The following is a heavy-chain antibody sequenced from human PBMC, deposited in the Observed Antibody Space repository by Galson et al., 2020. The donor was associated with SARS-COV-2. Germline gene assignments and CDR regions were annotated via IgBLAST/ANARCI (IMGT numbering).Heavy chain of an antibody. J-gene: IGHJ3*02. CDR2: IDDSGST. V-gene: IGHV4-39*01. CDR1: GDSISSSSYY. Sequence: SETLSLTCIVSGDSISSSSYYWAWIGQPPGKGQEGIGSIDDSGSTYYNPSLKRQFTISVDASKNQFSLRLNSVTAADTAVYHCARQGNSGRAFDIWGQGTMVTVSS. D-gene: IGHD1-26*01. CDR3: ARQGNSGRAFDI.